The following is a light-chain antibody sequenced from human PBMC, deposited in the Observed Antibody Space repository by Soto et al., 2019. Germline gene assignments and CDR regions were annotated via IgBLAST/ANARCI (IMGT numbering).Light chain of an antibody. CDR2: GAS. V-gene: IGKV3-15*01. J-gene: IGKJ2*01. CDR1: LSISRN. CDR3: QHYNNRPPYA. Sequence: EIVMTQSPATLSVSPGARATLSCRASLSISRNLAWFQQKPGQAPRLLIYGASTRATGIPARFSGSGSGTEFTLTLSSLQSEDFALYYCQHYNNRPPYAFGQGTKLGI.